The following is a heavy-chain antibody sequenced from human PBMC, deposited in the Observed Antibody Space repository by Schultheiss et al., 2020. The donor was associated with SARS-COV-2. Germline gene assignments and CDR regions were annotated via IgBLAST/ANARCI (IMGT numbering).Heavy chain of an antibody. D-gene: IGHD3-10*01. J-gene: IGHJ4*02. CDR3: ARGATMVRGAEVDY. CDR2: IYHSGST. CDR1: GGSISSYY. V-gene: IGHV4-38-2*02. Sequence: SETLSLTCTVSGGSISSYYWSWIRQPPGKGLEWIGSIYHSGSTYYNPSLKSRVTISVDTSKNQFSLKLSSVTAADTAVYYCARGATMVRGAEVDYWGQGTLVTVSS.